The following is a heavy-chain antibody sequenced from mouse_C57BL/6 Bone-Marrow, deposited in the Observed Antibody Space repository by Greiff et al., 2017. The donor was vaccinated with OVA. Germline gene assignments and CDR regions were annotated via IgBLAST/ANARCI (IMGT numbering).Heavy chain of an antibody. V-gene: IGHV1-64*01. Sequence: VQLQQPGAELVKPGASVKLSCKASGYTFTSYWMHWVKQRPGQGLEWIGMIHPNSGSTNYNEKFKSKATLTVDKSSSTAYMQLSSLTSEDSAVYYCARFYDGYWGFAYWGQGTLVTVSA. CDR3: ARFYDGYWGFAY. CDR1: GYTFTSYW. CDR2: IHPNSGST. J-gene: IGHJ3*01. D-gene: IGHD2-3*01.